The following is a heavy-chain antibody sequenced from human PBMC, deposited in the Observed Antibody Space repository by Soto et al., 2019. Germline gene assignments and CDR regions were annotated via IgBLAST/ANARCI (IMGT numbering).Heavy chain of an antibody. D-gene: IGHD3-22*01. CDR1: GPTLSRYW. CDR2: IKEDGGKT. Sequence: EVQLVESGGGLVQPGGSLRLSCVASGPTLSRYWMSCVRQAPGKGLEWVANIKEDGGKTYYVDSVKGRFTISRDNAKNSLYLQMNSQRVEDTAVYYCSRDYYGPGPDWGQGTLVIVSS. J-gene: IGHJ4*02. V-gene: IGHV3-7*04. CDR3: SRDYYGPGPD.